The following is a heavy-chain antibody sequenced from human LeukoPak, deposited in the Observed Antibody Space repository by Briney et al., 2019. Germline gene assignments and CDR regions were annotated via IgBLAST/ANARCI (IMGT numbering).Heavy chain of an antibody. V-gene: IGHV3-23*01. Sequence: GGSLRLSCAASGFTFSSYAMGWVRQAPGKGLEWVSAISGSGGSTYYADSVKGRFTISRDNSKNTLYLQMNSLRAEDTAVYYCAKNSVELEPDYYYYYMDVWGKGTTVTVSS. CDR2: ISGSGGST. CDR3: AKNSVELEPDYYYYYMDV. D-gene: IGHD1-1*01. J-gene: IGHJ6*03. CDR1: GFTFSSYA.